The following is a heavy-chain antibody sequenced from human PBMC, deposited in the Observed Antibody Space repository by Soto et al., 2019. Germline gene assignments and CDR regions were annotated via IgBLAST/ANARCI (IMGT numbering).Heavy chain of an antibody. J-gene: IGHJ4*02. CDR3: ARSSAWNYYFDY. V-gene: IGHV1-2*04. CDR1: GYTFTNYG. D-gene: IGHD1-7*01. Sequence: GASVKASCKASGYTFTNYGISWLRQAPGQGLEWMGWIDPHSGGTNYAQKFQGWVTMTRDTSISTAYMELTRLRTDDTAVYYCARSSAWNYYFDYWGQGTLVTVSS. CDR2: IDPHSGGT.